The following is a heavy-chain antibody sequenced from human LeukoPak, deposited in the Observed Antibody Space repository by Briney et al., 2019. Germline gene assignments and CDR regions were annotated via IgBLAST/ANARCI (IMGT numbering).Heavy chain of an antibody. J-gene: IGHJ4*02. V-gene: IGHV3-7*01. D-gene: IGHD3-3*01. Sequence: GGSLRLSCTVSGFTFTSYWMNWFREAPGKGLEWVANIDNDGREKNCVASVKGRFTVSRGNANNVLFLQMNSLRTEDTAVYFCATDRTVFAVDRFDYWGQGALVTVSS. CDR1: GFTFTSYW. CDR3: ATDRTVFAVDRFDY. CDR2: IDNDGREK.